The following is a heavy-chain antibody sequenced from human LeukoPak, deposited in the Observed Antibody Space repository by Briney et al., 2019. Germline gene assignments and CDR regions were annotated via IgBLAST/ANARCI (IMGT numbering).Heavy chain of an antibody. CDR3: TKGLLS. CDR2: ISYDGSKK. Sequence: GGSLRLSCAASGFTCSISDMHWVRQAPGKGLQWVAFISYDGSKKHCADSVQGRCTISRDNSKNTLSLQLNSLRADDTAVFYCTKGLLSWGQGTLLTVAA. CDR1: GFTCSISD. J-gene: IGHJ5*02. V-gene: IGHV3-30*02.